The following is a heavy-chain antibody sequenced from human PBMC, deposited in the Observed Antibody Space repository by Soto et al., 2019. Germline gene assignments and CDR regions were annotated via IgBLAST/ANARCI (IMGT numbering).Heavy chain of an antibody. J-gene: IGHJ4*02. CDR3: AHRISRWPGFRD. V-gene: IGHV2-5*02. D-gene: IGHD6-19*01. CDR1: GFSLSTTGMG. CDR2: IYWDDGE. Sequence: QITLRESGPTLVKPTQTLTLTCTFSGFSLSTTGMGVGWVRHPPGKAPEWLALIYWDDGERYSPSLNNRLTITKDTSKNQVVLTMTNMDPVDTATYYCAHRISRWPGFRDWGQGTLVTVSS.